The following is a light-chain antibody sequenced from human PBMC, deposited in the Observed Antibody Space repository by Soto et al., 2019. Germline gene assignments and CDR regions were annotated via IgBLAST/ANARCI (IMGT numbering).Light chain of an antibody. CDR1: RDIGND. CDR3: LQLLNFSWT. J-gene: IGKJ1*01. Sequence: AIQMTQSPSSLSASVGDRVTITCRASRDIGNDLGWYQQKPGKAPKHLIFAASNLQSGVPSRFSGGGSGTDFTLTIRSLQADDFASYSCLQLLNFSWTFGNGT. V-gene: IGKV1-6*01. CDR2: AAS.